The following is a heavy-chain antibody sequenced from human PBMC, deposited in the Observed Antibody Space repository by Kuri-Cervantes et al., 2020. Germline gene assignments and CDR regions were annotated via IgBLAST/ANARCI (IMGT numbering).Heavy chain of an antibody. CDR1: GGSISSSSYY. V-gene: IGHV4-39*01. Sequence: SETLSLTCTVSGGSISSSSYYWGWIRQPPGKGLEWIGSIYYSGSTYYNPSLKSRVTISVDTSKNQFSLKLSSVTAADTAVYYCARGRGMSEHPPIRAFDNWGQGTMVTVSS. D-gene: IGHD1/OR15-1a*01. CDR2: IYYSGST. CDR3: ARGRGMSEHPPIRAFDN. J-gene: IGHJ3*02.